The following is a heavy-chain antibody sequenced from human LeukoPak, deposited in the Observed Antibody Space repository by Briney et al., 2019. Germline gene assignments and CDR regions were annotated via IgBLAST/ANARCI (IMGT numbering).Heavy chain of an antibody. V-gene: IGHV3-30-3*01. D-gene: IGHD1-7*01. CDR1: GFIFSSYA. Sequence: GGSLRLSCAASGFIFSSYAMHWVRQAPGKGLEWVAVISYDGSNKYYADSVKGRFTISRDNSKNTLYLQMNSLRAEDTAVYYCARDRGTGTTYYYYYMDVWGKGTTVTVSS. CDR3: ARDRGTGTTYYYYYMDV. CDR2: ISYDGSNK. J-gene: IGHJ6*03.